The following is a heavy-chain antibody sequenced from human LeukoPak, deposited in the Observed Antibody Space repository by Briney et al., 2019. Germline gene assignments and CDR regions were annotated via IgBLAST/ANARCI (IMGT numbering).Heavy chain of an antibody. CDR3: ARGHYDMDV. J-gene: IGHJ6*02. Sequence: PGRSLRLSCAASGLTLSRHWMSWVRQAPGKGLEWVANINEDGSQKHHVDSVKGRFSISRDNAKNSLNLQMNSLRAEDTAVYYCARGHYDMDVWGQGTPVTVSS. V-gene: IGHV3-7*05. CDR1: GLTLSRHW. CDR2: INEDGSQK.